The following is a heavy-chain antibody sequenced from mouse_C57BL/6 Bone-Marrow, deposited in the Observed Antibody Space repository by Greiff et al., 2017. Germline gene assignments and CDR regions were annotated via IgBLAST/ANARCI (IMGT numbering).Heavy chain of an antibody. Sequence: VQLQQSGPELVKPGASVKMSCKASGYTFTDYNMHWVKQSHGKSLEWIGYINPNNGGTSYNQKFKGKATLTVNKSSSTAYMELRSLTSEDSAVYYCARPFYYGSSYRYFDVWGTGTTVTVSS. CDR2: INPNNGGT. CDR1: GYTFTDYN. D-gene: IGHD1-1*01. CDR3: ARPFYYGSSYRYFDV. V-gene: IGHV1-22*01. J-gene: IGHJ1*03.